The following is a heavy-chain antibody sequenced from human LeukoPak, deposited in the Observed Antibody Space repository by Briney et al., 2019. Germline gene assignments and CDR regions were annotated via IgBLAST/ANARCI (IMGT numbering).Heavy chain of an antibody. J-gene: IGHJ6*02. CDR1: GGSFSGYY. Sequence: ETLSLTCAVYGGSFSGYYWSWIRQPPGKGLEWVSAISGSGGSTYYADSVKGRFTISRDNSKNTLYLQMNSLRAEDTAVYYCAKGSGTLWFGGNYYYGMDVWGQGTTVTVSS. CDR2: ISGSGGST. V-gene: IGHV3-23*01. D-gene: IGHD3-10*01. CDR3: AKGSGTLWFGGNYYYGMDV.